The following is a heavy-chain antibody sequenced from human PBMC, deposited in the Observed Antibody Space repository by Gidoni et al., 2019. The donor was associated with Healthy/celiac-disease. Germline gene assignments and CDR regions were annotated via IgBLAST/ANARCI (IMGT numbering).Heavy chain of an antibody. Sequence: QVQLQQWGAGLLKPSETLSLTCAVYGGSFSGYYWSWIRQPPGKGLEWIGEINHSGSTNYNPSLKSRVTISVDTSKNQFSLKLSSVTAADTAVYSCARGLRPLWFGTYWYFDLWGRGTLVTVSS. J-gene: IGHJ2*01. V-gene: IGHV4-34*01. D-gene: IGHD3-10*01. CDR3: ARGLRPLWFGTYWYFDL. CDR1: GGSFSGYY. CDR2: INHSGST.